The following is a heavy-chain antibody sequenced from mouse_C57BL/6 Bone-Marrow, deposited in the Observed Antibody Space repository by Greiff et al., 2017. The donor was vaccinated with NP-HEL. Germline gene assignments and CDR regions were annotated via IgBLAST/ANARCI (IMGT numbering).Heavy chain of an antibody. Sequence: QVHVKQSGAELARPGASVKLSCKASGYTFTSYGTSWVKQRTGQGLEWIGEIYPRSGNTYYNEKFKGKATLTADKSSSTAYMELRGLTSEDSAVYFCARSITTVVATFYWYFDVWGTGTTVTVSS. D-gene: IGHD1-1*01. CDR1: GYTFTSYG. J-gene: IGHJ1*03. CDR2: IYPRSGNT. CDR3: ARSITTVVATFYWYFDV. V-gene: IGHV1-81*01.